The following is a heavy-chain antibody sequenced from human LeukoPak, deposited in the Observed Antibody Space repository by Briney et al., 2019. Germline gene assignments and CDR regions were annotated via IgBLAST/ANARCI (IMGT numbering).Heavy chain of an antibody. D-gene: IGHD1-1*01. V-gene: IGHV3-9*03. CDR2: NRWNSGSI. CDR1: GFTFDDYA. CDR3: AKDEFVASAFTGAFDI. J-gene: IGHJ3*02. Sequence: GGSLRLSCAAPGFTFDDYAMHWVLQAPGKGLEWVSGNRWNSGSIAYADSVKRRYTISRDNAKNCLYMQMNSLRAEDMALYYCAKDEFVASAFTGAFDIWGQGRMVTVSS.